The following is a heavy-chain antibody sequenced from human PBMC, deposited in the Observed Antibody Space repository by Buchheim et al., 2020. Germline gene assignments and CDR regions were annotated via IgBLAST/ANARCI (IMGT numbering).Heavy chain of an antibody. V-gene: IGHV3-7*01. J-gene: IGHJ4*02. D-gene: IGHD6-13*01. CDR3: ARAPLAAAAY. CDR1: GFTFSSYA. CDR2: IKQDGSEK. Sequence: EVQLLESGGGLVQPGGSLRLSCAASGFTFSSYAMSWVRQAPGKGLEWVANIKQDGSEKYYVDSVKGRFTISRDNAKNSLYLQMNSLRAEDTAVYYCARAPLAAAAYWGQGTL.